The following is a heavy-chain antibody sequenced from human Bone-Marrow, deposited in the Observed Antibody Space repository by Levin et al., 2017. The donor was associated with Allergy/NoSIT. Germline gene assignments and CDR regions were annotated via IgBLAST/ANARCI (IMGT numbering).Heavy chain of an antibody. J-gene: IGHJ4*02. CDR1: GFNFRTYA. Sequence: PGGSLRLSCAASGFNFRTYAMHWVRQAPGKGLEWVAVISYDGDKTDYADSVKGRFTISRDNSKNMVYLHMNSLGAEDTAVYYCARDLLNYYDSRGPFDYWGQGILGTVSS. CDR2: ISYDGDKT. D-gene: IGHD3-22*01. CDR3: ARDLLNYYDSRGPFDY. V-gene: IGHV3-30*04.